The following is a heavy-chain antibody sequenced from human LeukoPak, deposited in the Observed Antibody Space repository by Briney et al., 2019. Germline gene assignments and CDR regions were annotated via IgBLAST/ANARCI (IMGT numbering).Heavy chain of an antibody. CDR3: ARGGIQVSGIDEFAY. D-gene: IGHD6-19*01. CDR2: IGIRGDP. Sequence: GGSLRLSCAASGFTFIDYDMHWVRQLIGKGLEWVSAIGIRGDPHYSGSVKGRFTISRENAESSLYLQMNSLRAEDTAVYYCARGGIQVSGIDEFAYWGQGTLVTVSS. CDR1: GFTFIDYD. V-gene: IGHV3-13*05. J-gene: IGHJ4*02.